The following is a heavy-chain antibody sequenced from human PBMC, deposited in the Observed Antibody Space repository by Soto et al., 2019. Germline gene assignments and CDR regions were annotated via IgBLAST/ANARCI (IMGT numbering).Heavy chain of an antibody. CDR1: GFTFSSYG. CDR3: ARDRVPAGIVYYFDY. D-gene: IGHD2-2*02. CDR2: ISYDGSNK. J-gene: IGHJ4*02. V-gene: IGHV3-30*03. Sequence: GGSLRLSCAASGFTFSSYGMHWVRQAPGKGLEWVAVISYDGSNKYYADSVKGRFTISRDNSKNTLYLQMNGLRAEDTAVYYCARDRVPAGIVYYFDYWGQGTLVTV.